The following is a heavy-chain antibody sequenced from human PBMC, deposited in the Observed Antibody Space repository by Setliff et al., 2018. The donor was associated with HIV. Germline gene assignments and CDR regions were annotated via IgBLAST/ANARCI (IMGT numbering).Heavy chain of an antibody. D-gene: IGHD6-19*01. CDR2: ISGYNGNT. CDR3: ARVPFRSAWFSGGHDAFDI. Sequence: GASVKVSCKASGYTFTSYGISWVRQAPGQGLEWMGWISGYNGNTKYAQSFQGRVAMTTETSTSTAYMEMRSLRSEDTAVYYCARVPFRSAWFSGGHDAFDIWGQGTMVTVSS. V-gene: IGHV1-18*01. CDR1: GYTFTSYG. J-gene: IGHJ3*02.